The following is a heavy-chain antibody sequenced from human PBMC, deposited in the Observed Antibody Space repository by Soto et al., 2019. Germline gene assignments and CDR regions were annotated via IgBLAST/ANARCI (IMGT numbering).Heavy chain of an antibody. CDR2: ISSSSSTI. Sequence: EVQLVESGGGLVQPGGSLRLSCAASGFSFSTYSMNWVRQAPGKGLEWVSYISSSSSTIYHADSVKGRFTISRDNAKNSLYLQMNSLRAEDTAVYYCARDQVSGNYYHDAFDIWGQGTMVTVSS. J-gene: IGHJ3*02. V-gene: IGHV3-48*01. CDR3: ARDQVSGNYYHDAFDI. CDR1: GFSFSTYS. D-gene: IGHD3-10*01.